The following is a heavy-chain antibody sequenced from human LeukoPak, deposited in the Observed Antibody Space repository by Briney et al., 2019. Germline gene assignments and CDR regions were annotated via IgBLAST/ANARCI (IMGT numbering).Heavy chain of an antibody. CDR3: ARGGDQIASAATGGDWFDP. V-gene: IGHV3-21*01. J-gene: IGHJ5*02. D-gene: IGHD6-13*01. Sequence: GGSLRLFCAASGFTFSSYSMNWVRQAPGKGLEWVSFISSSSSYIYYADSVKGRFTISRDNAKNSLYLQMNSLRAEDTAVYYCARGGDQIASAATGGDWFDPWGHGTLVTVSS. CDR2: ISSSSSYI. CDR1: GFTFSSYS.